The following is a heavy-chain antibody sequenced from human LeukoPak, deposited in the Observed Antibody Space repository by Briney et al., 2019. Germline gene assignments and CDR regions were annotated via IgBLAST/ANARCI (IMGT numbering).Heavy chain of an antibody. CDR3: ARVLPGGDHAFDI. CDR2: ISSSSSYI. D-gene: IGHD2-21*01. Sequence: GGSLRLSCAASGFTFSSYSMNWVRQAPGKGLEWVSSISSSSSYIYYADSVKGRFTISRDNAKNSLYLQMNSLRAEDTAVYYCARVLPGGDHAFDIWGQGTMVTVSS. J-gene: IGHJ3*02. CDR1: GFTFSSYS. V-gene: IGHV3-21*01.